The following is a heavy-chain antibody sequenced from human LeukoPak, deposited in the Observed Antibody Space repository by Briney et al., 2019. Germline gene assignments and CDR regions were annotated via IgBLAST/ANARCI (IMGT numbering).Heavy chain of an antibody. V-gene: IGHV4-34*01. CDR2: INHSGST. CDR1: GGSFSGYY. CDR3: AAYSSSWLNFDY. J-gene: IGHJ4*02. Sequence: SETLSLTCAVHGGSFSGYYWSWIRQPPGKGLEWIGEINHSGSTNYNPSLKSRVTISVDTSKNQFSLKLSSVTAADTAVYYCAAYSSSWLNFDYWGQGTLVTVSS. D-gene: IGHD6-13*01.